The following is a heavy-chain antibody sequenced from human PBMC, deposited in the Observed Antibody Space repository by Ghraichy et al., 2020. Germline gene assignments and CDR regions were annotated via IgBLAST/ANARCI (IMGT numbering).Heavy chain of an antibody. J-gene: IGHJ4*02. Sequence: ESLNISCTVSGGSISSSSYYWGWVRQPPGKGLEYIGSISYGGTSYYNPSLKSRVTLSVDASKDQFSLKLTSVTATDAAVYYCWGIVSATKRDYWGQGILVTVSS. CDR3: WGIVSATKRDY. D-gene: IGHD1-26*01. V-gene: IGHV4-39*01. CDR1: GGSISSSSYY. CDR2: ISYGGTS.